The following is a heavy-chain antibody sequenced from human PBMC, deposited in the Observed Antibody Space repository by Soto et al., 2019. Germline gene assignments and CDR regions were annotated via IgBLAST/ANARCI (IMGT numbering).Heavy chain of an antibody. D-gene: IGHD3-3*01. CDR2: ISSSGSTI. CDR3: ASCGGVCYYFWRGYIARFFAKVDV. Sequence: PGGSLRLSCAASGFTFSDYYMSWIRQAPGKGLEWVSYISSSGSTIYYADSVKGRFTISRDNAKNSLYLQMNSLRAEDTAVYYCASCGGVCYYFWRGYIARFFAKVDVWGQGTTVTVS. J-gene: IGHJ6*02. V-gene: IGHV3-11*01. CDR1: GFTFSDYY.